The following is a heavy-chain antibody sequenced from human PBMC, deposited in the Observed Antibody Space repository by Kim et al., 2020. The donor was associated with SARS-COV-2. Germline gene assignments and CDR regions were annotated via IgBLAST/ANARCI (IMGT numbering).Heavy chain of an antibody. J-gene: IGHJ4*02. Sequence: KCQGRVTITADESTSTAYMELSSLRSEDTAVYYCARSEGYDSSGYPSGDYWGQGTLVTVSS. CDR3: ARSEGYDSSGYPSGDY. D-gene: IGHD3-22*01. V-gene: IGHV1-69*01.